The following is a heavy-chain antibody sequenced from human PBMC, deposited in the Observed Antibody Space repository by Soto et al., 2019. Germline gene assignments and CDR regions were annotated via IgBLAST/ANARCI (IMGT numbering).Heavy chain of an antibody. D-gene: IGHD1-1*01. J-gene: IGHJ3*02. CDR1: GFTFDDYG. Sequence: GGSLRLSCAASGFTFDDYGMSWVRQAPGKGLEWVSGINWNGGSTGYADSVKGRFTISRDNAKNSLYLQMNSLRAEDTALYHCARSLIGTTGTTGAFDIWGQGTMVTVSS. V-gene: IGHV3-20*01. CDR2: INWNGGST. CDR3: ARSLIGTTGTTGAFDI.